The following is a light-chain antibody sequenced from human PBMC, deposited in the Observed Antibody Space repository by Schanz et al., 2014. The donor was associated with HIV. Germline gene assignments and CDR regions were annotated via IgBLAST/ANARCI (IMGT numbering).Light chain of an antibody. CDR1: ALNLGHNF. J-gene: IGLJ2*01. V-gene: IGLV1-51*01. Sequence: SLLTQPPSVSAAPGQRVTISCSGGALNLGHNFVSWYQQFPGTAPKLLIFADYQRPSEIPDRISGSKTGTSATLAINGLQTGDEADYYCATWHSSLREVVFGGGTKL. CDR2: ADY. CDR3: ATWHSSLREVV.